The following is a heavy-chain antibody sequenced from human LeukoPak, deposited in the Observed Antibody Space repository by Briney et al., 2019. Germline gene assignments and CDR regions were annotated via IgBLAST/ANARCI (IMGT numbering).Heavy chain of an antibody. V-gene: IGHV3-30-3*01. J-gene: IGHJ4*02. CDR2: ISYDGSNK. D-gene: IGHD6-13*01. CDR3: ARDQGIAAYLFDY. CDR1: GFTFSSYT. Sequence: GGSLRLSCAASGFTFSSYTMNWVRQAPGKGLEWVAVISYDGSNKYYADSVKGRFTISRDNSKNTLYLQMNSLRAEDTAVYYCARDQGIAAYLFDYWGQGALVTVSS.